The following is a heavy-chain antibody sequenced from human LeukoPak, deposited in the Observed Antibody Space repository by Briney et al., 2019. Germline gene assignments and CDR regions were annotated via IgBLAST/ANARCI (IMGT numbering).Heavy chain of an antibody. CDR3: ARVQGSSSPPFDY. J-gene: IGHJ4*02. V-gene: IGHV1-2*06. CDR2: INPNGGGT. CDR1: GYTFTGYY. D-gene: IGHD6-6*01. Sequence: ASVKVSCKASGYTFTGYYMHWVRQAPGQGLEWMGRINPNGGGTNYAQKFQGRVTMTRDTSISTAYMELSRLRSDDTAVYYCARVQGSSSPPFDYWGQGTLVTVSS.